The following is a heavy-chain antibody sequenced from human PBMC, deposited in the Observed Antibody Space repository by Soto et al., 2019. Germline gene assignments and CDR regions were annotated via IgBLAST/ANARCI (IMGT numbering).Heavy chain of an antibody. Sequence: GGSLRLSCASSGFTFMDSYMTWIRQAQGKGLEWLSYISNSGSTIYYSDSAKGRFTISRDNAKKSLYLQMNSLRAEDTAIYYCARANYDILTGYSDYWGQGTLVTVSS. CDR3: ARANYDILTGYSDY. CDR1: GFTFMDSY. V-gene: IGHV3-11*01. J-gene: IGHJ4*02. CDR2: ISNSGSTI. D-gene: IGHD3-9*01.